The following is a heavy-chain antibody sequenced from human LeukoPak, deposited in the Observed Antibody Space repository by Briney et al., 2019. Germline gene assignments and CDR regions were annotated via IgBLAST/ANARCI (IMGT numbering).Heavy chain of an antibody. CDR1: GFTFSSYA. J-gene: IGHJ6*02. Sequence: GGSLRLSCAASGFTFSSYAMHWVRQAPGKGLEWVAVISYDGSNKYYADSVKGRFTISRDNSKNTLYLQMNSLRAEDTAVYYCARDLGELLDGMDVWGQGTTVTVSS. CDR3: ARDLGELLDGMDV. D-gene: IGHD1-26*01. CDR2: ISYDGSNK. V-gene: IGHV3-30-3*01.